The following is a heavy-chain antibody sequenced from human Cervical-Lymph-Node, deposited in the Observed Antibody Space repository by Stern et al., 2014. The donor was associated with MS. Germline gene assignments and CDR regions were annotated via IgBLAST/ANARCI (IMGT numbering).Heavy chain of an antibody. CDR3: ARANYDFWNGNSSFQHYYYGMDV. D-gene: IGHD3-3*01. V-gene: IGHV3-48*02. J-gene: IGHJ6*02. CDR2: ISSSRSTI. CDR1: GFTFSSYS. Sequence: EVQLVESGGGLVQPGGSLRLSCAASGFTFSSYSMNWVRQAPGKGLEWISYISSSRSTIYYADSVKGRFTISRDNAKNSLYLQMNSLRDEDTAIYYCARANYDFWNGNSSFQHYYYGMDVWGQGTTVTVSS.